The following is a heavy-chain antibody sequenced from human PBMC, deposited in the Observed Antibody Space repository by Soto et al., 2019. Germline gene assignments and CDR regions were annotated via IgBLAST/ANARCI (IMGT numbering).Heavy chain of an antibody. CDR3: ARHTYYDILTGYYPYYYYYGMDV. D-gene: IGHD3-9*01. CDR2: IDPSDSYT. Sequence: PXESLKISCKGSGYSLTSYWISWVRQIPGKGLEWMGRIDPSDSYTNYSPSFQGHVTISADKSISTAYLQWSSLKASDTAMYYCARHTYYDILTGYYPYYYYYGMDVWGQGTTVTVSS. V-gene: IGHV5-10-1*01. CDR1: GYSLTSYW. J-gene: IGHJ6*02.